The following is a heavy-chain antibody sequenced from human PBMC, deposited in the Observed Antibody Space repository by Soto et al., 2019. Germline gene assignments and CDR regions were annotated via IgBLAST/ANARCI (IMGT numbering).Heavy chain of an antibody. CDR3: AGGGVRGVITRTRDYYGMDV. V-gene: IGHV5-51*01. J-gene: IGHJ6*02. Sequence: EVQLVQSGAEVKKPGESLKISCKGSGYSFTSYWIGWVRQMPGKGLEWMGIIYPGDSDTRYSPSFQGQVTISADKSISTAYLQWSSLMASDTAMYYCAGGGVRGVITRTRDYYGMDVWGQGTTVTVSS. CDR2: IYPGDSDT. D-gene: IGHD3-10*01. CDR1: GYSFTSYW.